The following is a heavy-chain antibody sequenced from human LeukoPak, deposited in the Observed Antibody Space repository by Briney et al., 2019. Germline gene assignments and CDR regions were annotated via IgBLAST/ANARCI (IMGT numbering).Heavy chain of an antibody. Sequence: ALVKVSCKASGYTFTSYGISWVRQAPGQGLEWMGWISAYNGNTNYAQKLQGRVTMTTDTSTSTAYMELRSLRSDDTAVYYCARNRPSGVVVRAAKGVRFATGGRGTLVTVSS. CDR3: ARNRPSGVVVRAAKGVRFAT. CDR2: ISAYNGNT. J-gene: IGHJ4*02. V-gene: IGHV1-18*01. CDR1: GYTFTSYG. D-gene: IGHD2-2*01.